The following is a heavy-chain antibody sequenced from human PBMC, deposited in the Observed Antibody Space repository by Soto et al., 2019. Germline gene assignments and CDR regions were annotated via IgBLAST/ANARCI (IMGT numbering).Heavy chain of an antibody. Sequence: GGSLRLSCGASGFTFSSYWMHWVRQAPGKGLVWVSRINSDGSSTSYADSVKGRFTISRDNAKSTLDLQMNSLRAEDTAVYYCAGELGYCSGDSCYFDYWGQGT. V-gene: IGHV3-74*01. J-gene: IGHJ4*02. CDR3: AGELGYCSGDSCYFDY. D-gene: IGHD2-15*01. CDR2: INSDGSST. CDR1: GFTFSSYW.